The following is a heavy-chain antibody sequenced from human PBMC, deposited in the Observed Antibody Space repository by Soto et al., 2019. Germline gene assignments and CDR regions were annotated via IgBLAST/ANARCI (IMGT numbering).Heavy chain of an antibody. D-gene: IGHD3-22*01. V-gene: IGHV4-59*01. Sequence: ASGTLSLTCTVSGGSISSFYWGWIRQPPGKGLEWIGYIYYSGSTNYNPSLKSRVTISVDTSKNQFSLKLSSVTAADTAVYYCARGRSYYYDSSGYYSQHVFDYWGQGTLVTVSS. J-gene: IGHJ4*02. CDR3: ARGRSYYYDSSGYYSQHVFDY. CDR2: IYYSGST. CDR1: GGSISSFY.